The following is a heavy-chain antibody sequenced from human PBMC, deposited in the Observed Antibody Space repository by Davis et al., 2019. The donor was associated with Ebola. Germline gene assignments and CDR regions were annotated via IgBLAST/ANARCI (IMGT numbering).Heavy chain of an antibody. D-gene: IGHD6-13*01. CDR2: INDRGSS. CDR3: ARHWRYSSSWYWFDP. V-gene: IGHV4-34*01. CDR1: GGSFSRYY. Sequence: SETLSLTCAVYGGSFSRYYGTWIRQSPGKGLEWIGEINDRGSSNYNPSLKSRVTISVDTSKHQFSLKLSSVTAADTAVYYCARHWRYSSSWYWFDPWGQGTLVTVSS. J-gene: IGHJ5*02.